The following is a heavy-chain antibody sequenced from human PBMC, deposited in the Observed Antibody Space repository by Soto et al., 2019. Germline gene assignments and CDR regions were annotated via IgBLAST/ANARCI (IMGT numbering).Heavy chain of an antibody. CDR2: IYYSGST. CDR1: GGSISSGGYY. CDR3: ARDYYDSSGYYGLHFDY. V-gene: IGHV4-31*03. J-gene: IGHJ4*02. D-gene: IGHD3-22*01. Sequence: QVQLQESGPGLVKPSQTLSITCTVSGGSISSGGYYWSWIRQHPGKGLEWIGYIYYSGSTYYNPSLKSRVTISVDTSKNQFSLKLSSVTAADTPVYYCARDYYDSSGYYGLHFDYWGQGTLVTVSS.